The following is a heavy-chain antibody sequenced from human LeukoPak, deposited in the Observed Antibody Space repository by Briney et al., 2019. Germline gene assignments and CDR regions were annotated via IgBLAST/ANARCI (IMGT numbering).Heavy chain of an antibody. J-gene: IGHJ4*02. V-gene: IGHV3-74*01. CDR3: ARFARFGDLQGGGYFDY. CDR2: INSDGTRT. D-gene: IGHD3-16*01. CDR1: GFTFSNYW. Sequence: HPGGSLRLSCVASGFTFSNYWMHWVRQAPGKGLVWVSHINSDGTRTNYAASVKGRFTISRDNAKNTVYLQMNSLRAEDTAVYYCARFARFGDLQGGGYFDYWGQGTLVTVSS.